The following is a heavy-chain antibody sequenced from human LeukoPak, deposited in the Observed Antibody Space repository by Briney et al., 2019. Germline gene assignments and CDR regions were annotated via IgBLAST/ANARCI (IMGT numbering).Heavy chain of an antibody. V-gene: IGHV1-2*04. CDR2: INPNSGGT. Sequence: ASVKVSCKASGYTFTGYYMHWARQAPGQGLEGMGWINPNSGGTNYAQKFQGWVTMTRDTSISTAHMELSRLRSDDTAVYYCARGSSSWSPIDYWGQGTLVTVSS. CDR1: GYTFTGYY. J-gene: IGHJ4*02. CDR3: ARGSSSWSPIDY. D-gene: IGHD6-13*01.